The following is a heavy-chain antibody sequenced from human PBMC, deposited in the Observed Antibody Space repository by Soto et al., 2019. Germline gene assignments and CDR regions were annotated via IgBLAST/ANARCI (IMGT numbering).Heavy chain of an antibody. Sequence: QVQLVQSGAEVKKPGASVKVSCKASGYTFTSYGISWVRQAPGQGLEWMGWISAYNGNTNYAQKLQGRVTMTTDTXXSTAYMELRSLRSDDTAVYYCAREALTMVRGVMSYWGQGTLVTVSS. J-gene: IGHJ4*02. CDR1: GYTFTSYG. CDR2: ISAYNGNT. V-gene: IGHV1-18*01. CDR3: AREALTMVRGVMSY. D-gene: IGHD3-10*01.